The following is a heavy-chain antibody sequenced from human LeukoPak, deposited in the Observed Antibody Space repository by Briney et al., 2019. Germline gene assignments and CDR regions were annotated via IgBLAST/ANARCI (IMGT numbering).Heavy chain of an antibody. CDR3: ASSSDFWSGWVYYMDV. CDR1: GGTFSSYA. Sequence: GASVKVSCKASGGTFSSYAISWVRQAPGQGLEWMGGIIPIFGTANYAQKFQGRVTITTDESTSTAYMELSSLRSEDTAVYYCASSSDFWSGWVYYMDVWGKGTTVTVS. CDR2: IIPIFGTA. J-gene: IGHJ6*03. V-gene: IGHV1-69*05. D-gene: IGHD3-3*01.